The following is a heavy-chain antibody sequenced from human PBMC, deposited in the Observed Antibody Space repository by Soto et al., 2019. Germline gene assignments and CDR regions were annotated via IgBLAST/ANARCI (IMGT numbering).Heavy chain of an antibody. CDR2: IYYSGST. CDR1: GGSISSYY. Sequence: TLSLTCTVSGGSISSYYWSWIRQPPGKGLEWIGYIYYSGSTNYNPSLKSRVTISVDTSKNQFSLKLSSVTAADTAVYYCARELYNWNYLYWFDPWGQGTLVTVSS. J-gene: IGHJ5*02. CDR3: ARELYNWNYLYWFDP. V-gene: IGHV4-59*01. D-gene: IGHD1-7*01.